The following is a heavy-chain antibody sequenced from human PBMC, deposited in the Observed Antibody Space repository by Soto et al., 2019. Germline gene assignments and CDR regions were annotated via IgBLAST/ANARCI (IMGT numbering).Heavy chain of an antibody. D-gene: IGHD3-10*01. CDR2: IWYDGSNK. V-gene: IGHV3-33*01. CDR3: ARVLTGSPGHY. Sequence: PGGSLRLTCAASGFTFSSYGMHWVRQAPGKGLEWVAVIWYDGSNKYYADSVKGRFTISRDNSKNTLYLQMNSLRAEDTAVYYCARVLTGSPGHYWGQGTLVTVSS. J-gene: IGHJ4*02. CDR1: GFTFSSYG.